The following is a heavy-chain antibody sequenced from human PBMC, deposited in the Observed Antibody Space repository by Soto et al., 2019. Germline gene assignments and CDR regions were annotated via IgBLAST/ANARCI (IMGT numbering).Heavy chain of an antibody. CDR1: GYSISSGYY. Sequence: PSETLSLTCAVSGYSISSGYYWGWLRQPPGKGLEWIGSIYHGGSTYYNPSLNSRVTLSIDMTNNHVSLILNSVTAADTAVYYRAREGVGGYCSSTSCSNWFDPWGQGTLVTVSS. V-gene: IGHV4-38-2*02. J-gene: IGHJ5*02. D-gene: IGHD2-2*01. CDR3: AREGVGGYCSSTSCSNWFDP. CDR2: IYHGGST.